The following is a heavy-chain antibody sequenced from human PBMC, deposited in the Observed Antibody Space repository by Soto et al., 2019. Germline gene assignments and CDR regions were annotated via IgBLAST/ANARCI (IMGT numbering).Heavy chain of an antibody. CDR3: ARVKGIIDPIIYFDS. D-gene: IGHD1-20*01. Sequence: ASVKVSLKVSDDILTELSIHWLRQAPGKGLEGLGGFDSEDGETSYAQKFQGRVTMTEDTSTDTAYMELTSLRFDDTAVYYCARVKGIIDPIIYFDSWGQGALVTVSS. V-gene: IGHV1-24*01. J-gene: IGHJ4*02. CDR1: DDILTELS. CDR2: FDSEDGET.